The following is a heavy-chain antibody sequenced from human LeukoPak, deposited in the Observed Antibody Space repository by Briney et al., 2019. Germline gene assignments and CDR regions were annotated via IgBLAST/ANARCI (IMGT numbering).Heavy chain of an antibody. J-gene: IGHJ4*02. Sequence: GGSLRLSCAASGFTFNYAWMSWVRQAPGKGLEWVSLITASGGNTFYADSVKGRFTISRDNSKNTLYLQMNSLTAEDTAVYYCAKHLGATPSYYFDYWGQGTLVTVSS. D-gene: IGHD1-26*01. CDR2: ITASGGNT. V-gene: IGHV3-23*01. CDR1: GFTFNYAW. CDR3: AKHLGATPSYYFDY.